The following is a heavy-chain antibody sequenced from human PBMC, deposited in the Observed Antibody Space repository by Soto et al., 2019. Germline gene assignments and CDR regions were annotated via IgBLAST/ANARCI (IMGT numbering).Heavy chain of an antibody. CDR1: GYIFTSYY. CDR2: INPSGGTT. CDR3: ARGPATAPDAY. Sequence: QVQLAQSGTEVKKPGASVKVSCKTSGYIFTSYYIHWVRQAPGQGLEWMGIINPSGGTTTYAQKFQGRVTITRDTSTSTVYMELSSLRSEDTAVYYCARGPATAPDAYWGLGPLVTVSS. V-gene: IGHV1-46*01. J-gene: IGHJ4*02. D-gene: IGHD2-2*01.